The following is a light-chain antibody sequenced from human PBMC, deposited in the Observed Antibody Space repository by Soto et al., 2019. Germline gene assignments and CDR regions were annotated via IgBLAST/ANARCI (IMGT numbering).Light chain of an antibody. CDR1: QGISSY. V-gene: IGKV1-9*01. Sequence: DLQLTQSPSFLSASVGDRVTITCRASQGISSYLAWYQQRPGKAPKLLMYGASTLQSGVPSRFSGSASGTTFTLTITNLQPEDFATYYCQQLNNFPRTFGQGTKVE. CDR2: GAS. CDR3: QQLNNFPRT. J-gene: IGKJ1*01.